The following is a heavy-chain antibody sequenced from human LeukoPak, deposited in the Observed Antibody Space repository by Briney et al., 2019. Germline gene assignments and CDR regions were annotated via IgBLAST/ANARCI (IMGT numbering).Heavy chain of an antibody. CDR3: ARRPTGRITIFGVVTTSRAFDI. CDR1: ARSFSGYY. D-gene: IGHD3-3*01. CDR2: INHSGST. J-gene: IGHJ3*02. Sequence: SETLSLTCLVYARSFSGYYWSWIRQPPGKGLEWIGEINHSGSTNYNPSLKSRVTISVDTSKNQFSLKLSSVTAADTAVYYCARRPTGRITIFGVVTTSRAFDIWGQGTMVTVSS. V-gene: IGHV4-34*01.